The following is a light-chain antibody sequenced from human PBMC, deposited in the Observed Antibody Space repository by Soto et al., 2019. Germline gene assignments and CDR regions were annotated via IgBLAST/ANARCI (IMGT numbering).Light chain of an antibody. CDR1: QSVGSY. Sequence: EIVLTQSPATLSLSPGERATLSCRASQSVGSYLAWYQQKPGQAPRLLIYDTSNRATDIPTRLSGSGSGTDFALAISSLEPDDFAVYYCQHRSHWPPSLTVGGGTKVEI. V-gene: IGKV3-11*01. J-gene: IGKJ4*01. CDR3: QHRSHWPPSLT. CDR2: DTS.